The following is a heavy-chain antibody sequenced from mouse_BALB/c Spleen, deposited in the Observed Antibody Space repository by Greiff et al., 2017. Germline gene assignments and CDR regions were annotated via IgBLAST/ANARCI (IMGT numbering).Heavy chain of an antibody. Sequence: VQLQQSGPGLVAPSQSLSITCTVSGFSLTGYGVNWVRQPPGKGLEWMGMIWGDGSTDYNSALKSRLSISKDNSKSQVFLKMNSLQTDDTARYYCARESGTYAMDYWGQGTSVTVSS. J-gene: IGHJ4*01. CDR2: IWGDGST. CDR1: GFSLTGYG. V-gene: IGHV2-6-7*01. D-gene: IGHD1-3*01. CDR3: ARESGTYAMDY.